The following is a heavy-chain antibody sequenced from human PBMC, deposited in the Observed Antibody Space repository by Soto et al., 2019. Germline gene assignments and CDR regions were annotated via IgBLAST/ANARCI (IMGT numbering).Heavy chain of an antibody. CDR1: GYTFTGYY. CDR2: INPNSGGT. V-gene: IGHV1-2*02. Sequence: ASVKVSCKASGYTFTGYYIHWVRQAPGQGLEWMGWINPNSGGTNYAQKFQGRVTMTRDTSISTAYMELSRLRYDDTAVYYCARDYLWSGVVIISVSATGNWFDRWVQGTLVTV. CDR3: ARDYLWSGVVIISVSATGNWFDR. D-gene: IGHD3-3*01. J-gene: IGHJ5*02.